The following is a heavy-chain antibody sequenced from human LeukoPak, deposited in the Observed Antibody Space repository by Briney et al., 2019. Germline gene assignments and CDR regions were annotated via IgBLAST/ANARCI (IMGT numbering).Heavy chain of an antibody. CDR2: IYYSGTT. CDR1: GGSISYYY. D-gene: IGHD4-17*01. J-gene: IGHJ6*02. CDR3: AREDPQTTVPEGMDV. V-gene: IGHV4-59*01. Sequence: SETLSLTCTVSGGSISYYYWSWTRQSPGKGLEWIGYIYYSGTTNYNPSLKSRVTISVDMSKNQFSLQLRSVTAADTAVYYCAREDPQTTVPEGMDVWGQGTTVTVSS.